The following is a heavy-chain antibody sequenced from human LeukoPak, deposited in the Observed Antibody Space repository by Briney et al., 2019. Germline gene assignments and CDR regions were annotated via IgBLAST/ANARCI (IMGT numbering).Heavy chain of an antibody. V-gene: IGHV4-34*01. J-gene: IGHJ6*03. CDR2: IDHVGRT. CDR1: GGSFQSFY. D-gene: IGHD2-2*01. Sequence: SETLSLTCAVYGGSFQSFYWTWVRQFPGRGLEWIGEIDHVGRTKYNPSLKSRLNISIDRSKNQFSLRLASVTAADTAVYFCARPVDCSSTICTGPMDVWGRGTTVTVSS. CDR3: ARPVDCSSTICTGPMDV.